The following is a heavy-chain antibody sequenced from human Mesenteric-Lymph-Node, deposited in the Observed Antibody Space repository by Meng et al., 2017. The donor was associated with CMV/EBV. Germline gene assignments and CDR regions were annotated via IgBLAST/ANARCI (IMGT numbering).Heavy chain of an antibody. CDR2: IHFDGSIK. Sequence: GESLKISCAASGFTFSSYGIHWVRQAPGKGLEWVSYIHFDGSIKHYADSVKGRFTISRDNSKNTLYLQMNSLRAEDTAVYYCARDGDGMDVWGQGTTVTVSS. CDR3: ARDGDGMDV. D-gene: IGHD3-16*01. J-gene: IGHJ6*02. CDR1: GFTFSSYG. V-gene: IGHV3-30*02.